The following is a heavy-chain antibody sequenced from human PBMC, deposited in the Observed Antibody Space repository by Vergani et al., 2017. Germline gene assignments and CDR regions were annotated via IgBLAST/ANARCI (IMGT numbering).Heavy chain of an antibody. Sequence: QVQLVQSGAEVKKPGSSVKVSCKASGGTFSSYAISWVRQAPGQGLEWMGGIIPIFGTANYAQKFQGRVTITADESTSTAYMELSSLSSVTAADTAVYYCASLLFRLRLVWGQGTLVTVSS. CDR3: ASLLFRLRLV. V-gene: IGHV1-69*01. D-gene: IGHD5-12*01. CDR2: IIPIFGTA. CDR1: GGTFSSYA. J-gene: IGHJ4*02.